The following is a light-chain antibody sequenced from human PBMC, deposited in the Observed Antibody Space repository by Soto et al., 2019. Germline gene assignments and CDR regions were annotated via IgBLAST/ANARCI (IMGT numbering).Light chain of an antibody. Sequence: QSALTQPPSASGSPGQSVTISCTGTKSDIGVYDFVSWYQHHPGKAPRLIIYEVVQRPSGVPDRFSGSKSGNTASLTVSGLQAADEADYYCSSYAGSNSVVFGGGTKLTVL. CDR2: EVV. V-gene: IGLV2-8*01. CDR1: KSDIGVYDF. CDR3: SSYAGSNSVV. J-gene: IGLJ2*01.